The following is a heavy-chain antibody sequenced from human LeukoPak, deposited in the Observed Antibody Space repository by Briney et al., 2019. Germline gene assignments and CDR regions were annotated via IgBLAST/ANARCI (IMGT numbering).Heavy chain of an antibody. CDR1: GGTFSTNA. V-gene: IGHV1-69*13. D-gene: IGHD3-3*01. CDR2: IIPVVGTA. CDR3: ARARGDSDGFWSGLPYFFDY. J-gene: IGHJ4*02. Sequence: SVKVSCKSSGGTFSTNAISWVRQAPGQGLEWMGGIIPVVGTADYAEKFRGRVTITADEPTTTAYMELTSLKSEDTAIYYCARARGDSDGFWSGLPYFFDYWGQGTLVTVSS.